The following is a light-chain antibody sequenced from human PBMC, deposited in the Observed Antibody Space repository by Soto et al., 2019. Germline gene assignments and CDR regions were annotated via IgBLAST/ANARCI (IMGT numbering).Light chain of an antibody. CDR3: AAWDDSLNGYV. J-gene: IGLJ1*01. Sequence: QSVLTQPPSASGTPGQRVTISCSGSSSNIGSNTVNWYQQLPGTAPKLLIYSYNQRPSGVPDRFSGSKSVTSASLAISGLQSEDEADYYCAAWDDSLNGYVFVNGTKVTVL. CDR2: SYN. V-gene: IGLV1-44*01. CDR1: SSNIGSNT.